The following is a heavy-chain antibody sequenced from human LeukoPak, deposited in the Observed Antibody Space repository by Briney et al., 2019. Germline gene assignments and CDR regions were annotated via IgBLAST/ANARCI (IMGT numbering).Heavy chain of an antibody. CDR2: IYYSGST. D-gene: IGHD1-7*01. Sequence: SETLSLTCTVSGSSISSAYYWGWIRQPPVKGLEWIGSIYYSGSTYYNPSLKSRVTISVDTSKNQFSLKLSSVTAADTAVYYCARVRFHWNYPTNWFDPWGQGTLVTVSS. J-gene: IGHJ5*02. V-gene: IGHV4-38-2*02. CDR1: GSSISSAYY. CDR3: ARVRFHWNYPTNWFDP.